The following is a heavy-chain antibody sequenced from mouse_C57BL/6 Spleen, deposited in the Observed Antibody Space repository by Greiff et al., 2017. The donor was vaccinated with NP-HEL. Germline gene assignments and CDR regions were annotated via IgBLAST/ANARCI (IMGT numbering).Heavy chain of an antibody. CDR1: GFTFSDYG. D-gene: IGHD1-1*01. CDR2: ISSGSSTI. CDR3: AREYYYGRGYFDV. Sequence: EVKLMESGGGLVKPGGSLKLSCAASGFTFSDYGMHWVRQAPEKGLEWVAYISSGSSTIYYADTVKGRFTISRDNAKNTLFLQMTSLRSEDTAMYYCAREYYYGRGYFDVWGTGTTVTVSS. J-gene: IGHJ1*03. V-gene: IGHV5-17*01.